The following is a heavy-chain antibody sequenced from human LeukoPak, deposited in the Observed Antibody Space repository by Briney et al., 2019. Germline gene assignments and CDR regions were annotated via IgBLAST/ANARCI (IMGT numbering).Heavy chain of an antibody. Sequence: SETLSLTRTVSGGSISSYYWSWIRQPPGKGLEWIGYIYYSGSTNYNPSLKSRVTISVDTSKNQFSLKLSSVTAADTAVYYCARTSRGVTDYWGQGTLVTVSS. J-gene: IGHJ4*02. V-gene: IGHV4-59*01. CDR3: ARTSRGVTDY. CDR1: GGSISSYY. CDR2: IYYSGST. D-gene: IGHD3-10*01.